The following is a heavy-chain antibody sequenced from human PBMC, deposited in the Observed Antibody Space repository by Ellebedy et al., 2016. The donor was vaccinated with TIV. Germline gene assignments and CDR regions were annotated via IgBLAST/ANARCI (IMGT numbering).Heavy chain of an antibody. V-gene: IGHV1-18*01. CDR3: ARDWYNWNRYFDY. J-gene: IGHJ4*02. CDR1: GGTFSSYG. CDR2: ISAYNGNT. D-gene: IGHD1-20*01. Sequence: ASVKVSCXASGGTFSSYGISWVRQAPGQGLEWMGWISAYNGNTNYAQKLQGRVTMTTDTSTSTAYMELRSLRSDDTAVYYCARDWYNWNRYFDYWGQGTLVTVSS.